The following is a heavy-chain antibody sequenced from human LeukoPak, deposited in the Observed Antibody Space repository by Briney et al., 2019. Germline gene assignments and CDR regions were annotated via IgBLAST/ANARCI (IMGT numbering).Heavy chain of an antibody. D-gene: IGHD3-10*01. J-gene: IGHJ5*02. CDR3: ARPLMYYFGSETYYWFDP. Sequence: GGSLRLSCAASGFTFGLYAINWVRQAPGKGLEWISYIGPSGSNIYYADSVKGRFTISRDNVKDSLYLQMTSLRAEDTAVYYCARPLMYYFGSETYYWFDPWGQGTLVTVSS. CDR1: GFTFGLYA. V-gene: IGHV3-48*01. CDR2: IGPSGSNI.